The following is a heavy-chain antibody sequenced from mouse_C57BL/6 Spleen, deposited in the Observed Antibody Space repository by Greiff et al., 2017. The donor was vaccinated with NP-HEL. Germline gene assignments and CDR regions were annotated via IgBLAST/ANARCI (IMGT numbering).Heavy chain of an antibody. V-gene: IGHV1-59*01. J-gene: IGHJ4*01. D-gene: IGHD1-1*01. Sequence: VQLQQPGAELVRPGTSVKLSCKASGYTFTSYWMHWVKQRPGQGLEWIGVIDPSDSYTNYNQKFKGKATLTVDQSSSTAYMQLSSLTSEDSAVYYCARCTTVVANYAMDYWGQGTSVTVSS. CDR2: IDPSDSYT. CDR3: ARCTTVVANYAMDY. CDR1: GYTFTSYW.